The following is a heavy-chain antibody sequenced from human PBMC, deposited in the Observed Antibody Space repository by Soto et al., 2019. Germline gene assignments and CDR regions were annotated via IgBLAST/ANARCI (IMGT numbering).Heavy chain of an antibody. CDR2: IHDRGST. CDR3: PSQHYYDSSGYYVVY. Sequence: SETLSLTCTVSGGSISSNSYYWGWIRQPPGKGLEWIGDIHDRGSTYYDSPLKSRGTVSVDTSKNQFSLKLSSVTAADTAVYYCPSQHYYDSSGYYVVYWGQGTLLTVS. J-gene: IGHJ4*02. V-gene: IGHV4-39*01. D-gene: IGHD3-22*01. CDR1: GGSISSNSYY.